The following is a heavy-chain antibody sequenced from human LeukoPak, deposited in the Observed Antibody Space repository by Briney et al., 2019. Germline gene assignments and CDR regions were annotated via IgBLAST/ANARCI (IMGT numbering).Heavy chain of an antibody. D-gene: IGHD3-10*01. J-gene: IGHJ6*03. Sequence: GASVKVSCKASGYTFTGYYMHWVRQAPGQGLEWMGWINPNSGGTNYAQKFQGRVTMTRDTSISTAYMELSRLRSDDTAVYYCAREIYGSGSTEYYYYYYMDVWGKGTTVTISS. CDR3: AREIYGSGSTEYYYYYYMDV. CDR1: GYTFTGYY. CDR2: INPNSGGT. V-gene: IGHV1-2*02.